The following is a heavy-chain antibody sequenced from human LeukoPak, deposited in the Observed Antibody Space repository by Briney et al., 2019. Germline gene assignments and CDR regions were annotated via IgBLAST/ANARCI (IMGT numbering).Heavy chain of an antibody. CDR1: GFTFSTHN. Sequence: GGSLRLSCAASGFTFSTHNMNWVRQAPGKGLEWVSYISSSSSSIYYADSLKGRFTISRDNAKNSLYLQMSSLRVEDTAVYYCARGRPVDYWGQGTLVTVSS. J-gene: IGHJ4*02. V-gene: IGHV3-48*01. CDR2: ISSSSSSI. CDR3: ARGRPVDY.